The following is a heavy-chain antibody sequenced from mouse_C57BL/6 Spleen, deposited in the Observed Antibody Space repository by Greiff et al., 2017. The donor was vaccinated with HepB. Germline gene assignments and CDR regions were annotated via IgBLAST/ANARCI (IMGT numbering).Heavy chain of an antibody. CDR3: ANYDYDNVDY. CDR1: GYTFTDYY. CDR2: INPNNGGT. V-gene: IGHV1-26*01. D-gene: IGHD2-4*01. J-gene: IGHJ2*01. Sequence: EVQLQQSGPELVKPGASVKISCKASGYTFTDYYMNWVKQSHGKSLEWIGDINPNNGGTSYNQKFKGKATLTVDKSSSTAYMELRSLTSEDSAVYYCANYDYDNVDYWGQGTTLTVSS.